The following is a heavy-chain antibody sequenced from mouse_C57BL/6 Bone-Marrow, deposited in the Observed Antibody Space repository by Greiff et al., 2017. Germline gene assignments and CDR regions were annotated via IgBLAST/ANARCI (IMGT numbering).Heavy chain of an antibody. CDR1: GYTFTSYW. CDR2: IYPSDSET. V-gene: IGHV1-61*01. D-gene: IGHD2-4*01. Sequence: VQLQQPGAELVRPGSSVKLSCKASGYTFTSYWMDWVKQRPGQGLEWIGNIYPSDSETHYNQKFKDKATLTVDKSSSTAYMQLSSLTSEDSAVYYCARDDYDSYYFDYWGQGTTLTVSS. J-gene: IGHJ2*01. CDR3: ARDDYDSYYFDY.